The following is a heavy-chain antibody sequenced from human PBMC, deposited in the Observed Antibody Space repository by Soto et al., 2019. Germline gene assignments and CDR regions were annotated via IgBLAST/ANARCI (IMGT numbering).Heavy chain of an antibody. CDR1: GGSMSSNY. J-gene: IGHJ4*02. Sequence: HPSETLSLTCTVSGGSMSSNYWSWIRQSAGKGLEWIGRIYTSGTTNYNPSIKSRVTMSVDTSKNRFSLKLTSVTAADTAVYYCARDQRLDSYSSPLYLYFDSWGQGSLVTVSS. CDR2: IYTSGTT. CDR3: ARDQRLDSYSSPLYLYFDS. D-gene: IGHD6-19*01. V-gene: IGHV4-4*07.